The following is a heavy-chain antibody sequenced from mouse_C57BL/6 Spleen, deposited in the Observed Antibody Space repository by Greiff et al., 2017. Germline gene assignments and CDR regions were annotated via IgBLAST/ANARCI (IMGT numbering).Heavy chain of an antibody. V-gene: IGHV1-69*01. J-gene: IGHJ2*01. D-gene: IGHD1-1*01. CDR3: ARQFIYYFDY. CDR2: IDPSDSYT. Sequence: QVQLKQPGAELVMPGASVKLSCKASGYTFTSYWMHWVKQRPGQGLEWIGEIDPSDSYTHYNQKFKGKSTLTVDKSSSTAYMQRSSLTSEDSAVYNCARQFIYYFDYWGQGTTLTVSS. CDR1: GYTFTSYW.